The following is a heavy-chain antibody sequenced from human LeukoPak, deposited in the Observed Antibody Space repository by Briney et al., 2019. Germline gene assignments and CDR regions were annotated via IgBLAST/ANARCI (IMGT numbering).Heavy chain of an antibody. D-gene: IGHD5-18*01. J-gene: IGHJ6*03. CDR3: ARGNTAMVYYYMDV. CDR1: GGSISSYY. V-gene: IGHV4-4*09. CDR2: IYTSGST. Sequence: SETLSLTCTVSGGSISSYYWGWIRQPPGKGLEWIGYIYTSGSTNYNPSLKSRVTISVDTSKNQFSLKLSSVTAADTAVYYCARGNTAMVYYYMDVWGKGTTVTVSS.